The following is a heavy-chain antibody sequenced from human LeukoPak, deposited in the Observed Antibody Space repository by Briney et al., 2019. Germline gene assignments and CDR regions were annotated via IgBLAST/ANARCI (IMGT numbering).Heavy chain of an antibody. CDR2: VNLDSGVT. Sequence: ALVKVSCKASGYTFTDYYMHWVRQAPGQGLEWMGWVNLDSGVTNYAQKFQGRVTMSRDTFISTAYMELSGLTSDDTAVYYCARDQAGDGLDIWGRGTMVTVSS. CDR3: ARDQAGDGLDI. D-gene: IGHD6-19*01. V-gene: IGHV1-2*02. J-gene: IGHJ3*02. CDR1: GYTFTDYY.